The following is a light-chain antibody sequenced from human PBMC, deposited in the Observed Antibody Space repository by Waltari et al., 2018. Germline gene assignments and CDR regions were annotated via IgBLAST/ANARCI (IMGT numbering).Light chain of an antibody. V-gene: IGKV1-5*03. Sequence: DIQMTQSPSTLSAYVGDRVLITCRASQSVKNNLAWYQQKPGKAPNVLVHKSSRLESGVPSRFSGSGYGTEFTLTISSLQPDDFATYYCQEYDSLPVTFGGGTKVEIK. CDR1: QSVKNN. CDR2: KSS. J-gene: IGKJ4*01. CDR3: QEYDSLPVT.